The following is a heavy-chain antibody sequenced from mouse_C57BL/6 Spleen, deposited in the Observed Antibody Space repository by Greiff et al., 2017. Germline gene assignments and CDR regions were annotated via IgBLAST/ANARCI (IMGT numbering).Heavy chain of an antibody. CDR2: INPSNGGT. Sequence: QVQLQQPGTELVKPGASVKLSCKASGYTFTSYWMHWVKQRPGQGLEWIGNINPSNGGTTYNEKFKSKATLTVDKSSSTAYMQLSSLTSEDSAVYYCARRVITTVVDWYFDVWGTGTTVTVSS. D-gene: IGHD1-1*01. CDR1: GYTFTSYW. J-gene: IGHJ1*03. V-gene: IGHV1-53*01. CDR3: ARRVITTVVDWYFDV.